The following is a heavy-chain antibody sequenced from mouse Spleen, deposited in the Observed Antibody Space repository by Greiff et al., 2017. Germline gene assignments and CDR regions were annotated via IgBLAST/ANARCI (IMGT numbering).Heavy chain of an antibody. CDR3: ARHAATYYRTPFAY. CDR1: GFAFSSYD. V-gene: IGHV5-12-1*01. J-gene: IGHJ3*01. D-gene: IGHD2-14*01. Sequence: EVQGVESGGGLVKPGGSLKLSCAASGFAFSSYDMSWVRQTPEKRLEWVAYISSGGGSTYYPDTVKGRFTISRDNAKNTLYLQMSSLKSEDTAMYYCARHAATYYRTPFAYWGQGTLVTVSA. CDR2: ISSGGGST.